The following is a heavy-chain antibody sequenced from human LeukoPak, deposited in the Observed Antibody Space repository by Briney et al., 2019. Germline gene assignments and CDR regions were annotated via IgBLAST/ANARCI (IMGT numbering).Heavy chain of an antibody. D-gene: IGHD3-9*01. CDR2: IYYSGST. CDR3: ARGLPYYDILTGYYRVHFDY. V-gene: IGHV4-39*07. J-gene: IGHJ4*02. Sequence: SETLSLTCTVSGGSISTSSYSWGWIRQPPGKGLEWIGSIYYSGSTYYNPSLKSRVTISVDTSKNQFSLKLSSVTAADTAVYYCARGLPYYDILTGYYRVHFDYWGQGTLVTVSS. CDR1: GGSISTSSYS.